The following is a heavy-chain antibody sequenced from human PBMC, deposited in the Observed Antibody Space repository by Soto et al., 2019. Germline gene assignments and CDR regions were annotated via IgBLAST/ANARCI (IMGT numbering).Heavy chain of an antibody. CDR3: ARKQITMVRGVHVNWFDP. D-gene: IGHD3-10*01. CDR1: GGSISSYY. J-gene: IGHJ5*02. Sequence: SETLSLTCTVSGGSISSYYWSWIRQPPGKGLEWIGYIYYSGSTNYNPSLKSRVTISVDTSKNQFSLKLSSVTAADTAVYYCARKQITMVRGVHVNWFDPWGQGTLVTVSS. CDR2: IYYSGST. V-gene: IGHV4-59*01.